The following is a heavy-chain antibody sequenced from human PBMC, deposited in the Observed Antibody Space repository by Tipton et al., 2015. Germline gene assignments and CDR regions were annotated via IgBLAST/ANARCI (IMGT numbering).Heavy chain of an antibody. V-gene: IGHV1-58*01. CDR2: IVVGSGNT. CDR1: GFTFSNSV. CDR3: AAGGVVTIYGVVMGGYLQY. J-gene: IGHJ1*01. Sequence: QLVQSGPEVKKPGTSVKVSCKASGFTFSNSVVQWVRQASGQRLEWIGWIVVGSGNTNYAQKFQDRVTITRDMSTSTAYMELSSLRSEDTAVYYCAAGGVVTIYGVVMGGYLQYWGQGTLVAVSS. D-gene: IGHD3-3*01.